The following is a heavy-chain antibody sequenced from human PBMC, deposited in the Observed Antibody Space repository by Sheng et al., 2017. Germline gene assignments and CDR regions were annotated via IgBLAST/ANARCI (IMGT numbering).Heavy chain of an antibody. V-gene: IGHV3-11*06. CDR1: GFSFGDYY. CDR2: LVLAVVT. CDR3: ARERHCTGGGCNYFDP. Sequence: ESVGDLVSPGGSLRLSCSGSGFSFGDYYMSWLRQPPGRGWSGSHILVLAVVTKTTADSVKGRFTISRDNARNSLFLQMNSLSPEDTAVYFCARERHCTGGGCNYFDPWGQGTLVIVSS. D-gene: IGHD2-8*02. J-gene: IGHJ5*02.